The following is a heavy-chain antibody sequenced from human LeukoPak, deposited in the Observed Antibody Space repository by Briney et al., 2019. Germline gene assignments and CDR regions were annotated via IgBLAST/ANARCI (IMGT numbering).Heavy chain of an antibody. V-gene: IGHV3-64*01. CDR2: ISSNGGST. CDR1: GFTFSSYA. Sequence: AGGSLRLSCAASGFTFSSYAMHWVRQAPGKGLEYVSAISSNGGSTYYANSVKGRFTISRDNSKSTLYLQMGSLRAEDMAVYYCARVTLSSDYGMDVWGQGTTVTVSS. CDR3: ARVTLSSDYGMDV. J-gene: IGHJ6*02. D-gene: IGHD3-22*01.